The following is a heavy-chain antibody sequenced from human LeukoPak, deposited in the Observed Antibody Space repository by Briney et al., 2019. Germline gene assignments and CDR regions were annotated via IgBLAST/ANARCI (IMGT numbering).Heavy chain of an antibody. Sequence: GGSLRLSCAASGFTFSSYAMSWVRQAPGKGLEWVSAISGSGGSTYYADSVKGRFTISRDNSKNTLYLQMNSLRAEDTAVYYCAKGPYYDFWSGYHNWFDPWGQGTLVTVSS. D-gene: IGHD3-3*01. CDR1: GFTFSSYA. CDR3: AKGPYYDFWSGYHNWFDP. V-gene: IGHV3-23*01. CDR2: ISGSGGST. J-gene: IGHJ5*02.